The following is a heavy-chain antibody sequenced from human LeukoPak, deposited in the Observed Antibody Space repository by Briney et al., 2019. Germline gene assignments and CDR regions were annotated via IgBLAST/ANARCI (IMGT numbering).Heavy chain of an antibody. CDR2: INDSGGNT. D-gene: IGHD3-10*01. CDR3: AKTSAGIRGGYFDY. J-gene: IGHJ4*02. V-gene: IGHV3-23*01. Sequence: GGSLRLSCAASGFTFSSYAMSWVRQAPAKGLEWVSLINDSGGNTYYADSVKGRFTISRDNSKNTLFLQMSSLRAEDTAVYYCAKTSAGIRGGYFDYWGQGTLVTVSS. CDR1: GFTFSSYA.